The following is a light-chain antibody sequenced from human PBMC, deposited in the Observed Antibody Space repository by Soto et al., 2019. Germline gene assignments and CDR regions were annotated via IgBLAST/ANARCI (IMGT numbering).Light chain of an antibody. J-gene: IGLJ1*01. CDR2: EDS. CDR1: SSDVGSYNL. Sequence: QSALNQPASVSGSPGQSITISFTGTSSDVGSYNLVSWYQQHPGKAPKLIIYEDSKRPSGVSNRFSGSKSGNTASLTISGLQTEDEADYYCCSYADSSTYVFGTGTKLTV. V-gene: IGLV2-23*01. CDR3: CSYADSSTYV.